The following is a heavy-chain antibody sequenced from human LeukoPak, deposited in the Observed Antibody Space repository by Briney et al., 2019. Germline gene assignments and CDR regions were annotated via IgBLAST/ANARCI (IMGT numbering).Heavy chain of an antibody. V-gene: IGHV3-21*01. CDR2: ITSSTSYI. J-gene: IGHJ3*02. CDR3: ARDAAFDI. CDR1: GFTFSSYT. Sequence: GGSLRLSCAASGFTFSSYTMNWARQAPGKGPEWVSCITSSTSYIYHADSVKGRFTISRDNAKNSLYLQMNSLRAEDTAVYYCARDAAFDIWGQGTMVTVSS.